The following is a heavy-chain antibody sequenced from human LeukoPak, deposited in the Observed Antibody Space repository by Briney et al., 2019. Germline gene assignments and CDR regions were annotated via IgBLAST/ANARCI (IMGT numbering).Heavy chain of an antibody. Sequence: KTSETLSLTCAVYGGSFSGYYWSWIRQPPGKGLEWIGEVNHSGSTNYNPSLKSRVTISVDTSKNQFSLKLSSVTAADTAFYYRASQGHHGKIVGTTLSYFYMDVWGKGTTVTVSS. CDR1: GGSFSGYY. V-gene: IGHV4-34*01. D-gene: IGHD1-26*01. CDR3: ASQGHHGKIVGTTLSYFYMDV. J-gene: IGHJ6*03. CDR2: VNHSGST.